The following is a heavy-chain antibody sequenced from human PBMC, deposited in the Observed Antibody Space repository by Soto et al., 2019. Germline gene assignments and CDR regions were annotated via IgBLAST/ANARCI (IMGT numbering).Heavy chain of an antibody. CDR1: VCTLSGSA. CDR2: IIPIFGTA. D-gene: IGHD6-19*01. J-gene: IGHJ4*02. Sequence: SVKVSCKASVCTLSGSAISWVRQAPGQGLEWMGGIIPIFGTANYAQKFKGRVTITADESTSTAYMEMSSLRSEDTAVYYCARESVAVAGSIDYWGQGTLVTVSS. CDR3: ARESVAVAGSIDY. V-gene: IGHV1-69*13.